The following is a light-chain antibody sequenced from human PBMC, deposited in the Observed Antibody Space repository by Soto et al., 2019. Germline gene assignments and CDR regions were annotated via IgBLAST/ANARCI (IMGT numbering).Light chain of an antibody. CDR1: QSISNY. CDR2: GAS. J-gene: IGKJ4*01. V-gene: IGKV1-39*01. CDR3: QESSRVPFT. Sequence: DIQMTQSPSSLSASVGDRVIITCRASQSISNYLNWYQQKLGKAPKLLIYGASSLQSGVPSRFRGRGSGTGFTLTISSLQPEDSATYFGQESSRVPFTFGGGTKLEIK.